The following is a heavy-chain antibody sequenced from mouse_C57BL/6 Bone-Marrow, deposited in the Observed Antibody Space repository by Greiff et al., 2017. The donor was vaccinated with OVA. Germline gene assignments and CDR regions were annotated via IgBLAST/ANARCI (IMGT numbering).Heavy chain of an antibody. CDR2: IYPGDGDT. CDR1: GYAFSSYW. CDR3: ARGGRLELRAMDY. D-gene: IGHD1-1*01. Sequence: LVESGAELVKPGASVKISCKASGYAFSSYWMNWVKQRPGKGLEWIGQIYPGDGDTNYNGKFKGKATLTADKSSSTAYMQLSSLTSEDSAVYFCARGGRLELRAMDYWGQGTSVTVSS. J-gene: IGHJ4*01. V-gene: IGHV1-80*01.